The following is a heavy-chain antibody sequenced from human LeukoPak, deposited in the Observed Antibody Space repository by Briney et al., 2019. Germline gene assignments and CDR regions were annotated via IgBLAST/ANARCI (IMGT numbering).Heavy chain of an antibody. Sequence: ASVKVSCKASGYTFTGYYMHWVRQAPGQGLEWMGWINPNSGGTKYAQKFQGRVTMTRDTSISTAYMELSRLRSDDTAVYYCGYGDYERFDYWGQGTLVTVPS. CDR1: GYTFTGYY. CDR3: GYGDYERFDY. V-gene: IGHV1-2*02. J-gene: IGHJ4*02. D-gene: IGHD4-17*01. CDR2: INPNSGGT.